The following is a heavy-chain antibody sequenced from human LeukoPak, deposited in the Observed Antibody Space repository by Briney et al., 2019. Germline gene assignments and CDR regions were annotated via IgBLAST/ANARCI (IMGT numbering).Heavy chain of an antibody. V-gene: IGHV4-39*01. J-gene: IGHJ4*02. CDR3: AGRGIVTGYFDF. D-gene: IGHD3-9*01. CDR1: GDSITNSNFY. CDR2: IFHSGST. Sequence: SEPLSLTCTDSGDSITNSNFYWGWIRQSPGKGLEWIGSIFHSGSTNYNPSLKSRVTISVDTSKNQFYLRVRSVTAAETALYYCAGRGIVTGYFDFWGRGTLVTVSS.